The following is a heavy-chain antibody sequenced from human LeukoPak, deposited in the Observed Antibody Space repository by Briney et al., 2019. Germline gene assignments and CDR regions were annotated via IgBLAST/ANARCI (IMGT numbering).Heavy chain of an antibody. CDR2: ISGSGGST. CDR1: GFTFSCYA. Sequence: GGSLRLSCAASGFTFSCYAMSWVRQSPGKGLEWVSAISGSGGSTYYADSVKGRFTISRDDSKNSLYLQMNSLRVDDSAVYYCARGPNYGDRVDYFDYWGQGTLVTVSS. D-gene: IGHD4-17*01. J-gene: IGHJ4*02. CDR3: ARGPNYGDRVDYFDY. V-gene: IGHV3-23*01.